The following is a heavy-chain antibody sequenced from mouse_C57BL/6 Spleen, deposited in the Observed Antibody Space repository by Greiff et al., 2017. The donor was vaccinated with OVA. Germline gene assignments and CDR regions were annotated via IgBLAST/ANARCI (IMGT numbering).Heavy chain of an antibody. Sequence: VHLVESGAELARPGASVKMSCKASGYTFTSYTMHWVKQRPGQGLEWIGYINPSSGYTKYNQKFKDKATLTADKSSSTAYMQLSSLTSEDSAVYYCARDYYGSSYGDYFDYWGQGTTLTVSS. D-gene: IGHD1-1*01. V-gene: IGHV1-4*01. CDR3: ARDYYGSSYGDYFDY. CDR1: GYTFTSYT. J-gene: IGHJ2*01. CDR2: INPSSGYT.